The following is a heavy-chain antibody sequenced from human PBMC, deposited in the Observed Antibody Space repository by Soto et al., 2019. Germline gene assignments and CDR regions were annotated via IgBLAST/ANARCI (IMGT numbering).Heavy chain of an antibody. CDR1: GGSISSSSYY. J-gene: IGHJ6*03. CDR2: IYYSGST. V-gene: IGHV4-39*01. CDR3: ASNEFGGSSVYYYMDV. D-gene: IGHD3-16*01. Sequence: SETLSLTCTVSGGSISSSSYYWGWIRQPPGKGLEWIGSIYYSGSTYYNPSLKSRVTISVDTSKNQFSLKLSSVTAADTAVYYCASNEFGGSSVYYYMDVWGQGTTVTVAS.